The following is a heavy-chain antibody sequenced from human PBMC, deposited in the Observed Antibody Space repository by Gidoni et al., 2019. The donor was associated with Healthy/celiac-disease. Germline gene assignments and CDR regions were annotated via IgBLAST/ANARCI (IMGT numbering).Heavy chain of an antibody. CDR3: ARDSSGSGNGMDV. V-gene: IGHV3-21*01. D-gene: IGHD3-10*01. Sequence: EVLLVESGGGLVMPGGSLRLSCAASAFTFSSYSMHWVRQYPGKGLEWVLSISSSSRYKYYAESVKGRFTISRDNAKNSLYLEMNSLRAEDTAVYYCARDSSGSGNGMDVWGQGTTVTVSS. CDR2: ISSSSRYK. J-gene: IGHJ6*02. CDR1: AFTFSSYS.